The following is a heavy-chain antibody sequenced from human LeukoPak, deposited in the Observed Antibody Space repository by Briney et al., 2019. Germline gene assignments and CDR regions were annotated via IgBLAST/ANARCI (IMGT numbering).Heavy chain of an antibody. D-gene: IGHD3-22*01. V-gene: IGHV3-48*01. J-gene: IGHJ3*02. Sequence: PGGSLRLSCAASGFTFSSYSMTWVRQAPGKGLEGVSYMSSSSSTIYYADSVKGRFTISRDNAKNSLYLQMNSLRAEDTAVYYCATGITMIVVVTKVGAFDIWGQGTMVTVSS. CDR1: GFTFSSYS. CDR2: MSSSSSTI. CDR3: ATGITMIVVVTKVGAFDI.